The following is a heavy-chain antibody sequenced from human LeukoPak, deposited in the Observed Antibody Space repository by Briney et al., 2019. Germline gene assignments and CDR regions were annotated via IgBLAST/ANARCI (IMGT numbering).Heavy chain of an antibody. CDR2: IYYSGST. Sequence: PSETLSLTCTVSGGSISSYYWSWIRQPPGKGLEWIGYIYYSGSTNYNPSLKSRVTISVDTSKNQFSLKLSSVTAADTAVYYCARGSYYDILTGYYLETVLFDYWGQGTLVTVSS. CDR1: GGSISSYY. D-gene: IGHD3-9*01. V-gene: IGHV4-59*01. CDR3: ARGSYYDILTGYYLETVLFDY. J-gene: IGHJ4*02.